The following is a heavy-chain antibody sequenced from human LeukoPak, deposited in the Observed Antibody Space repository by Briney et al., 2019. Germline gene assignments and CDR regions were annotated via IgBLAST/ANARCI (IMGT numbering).Heavy chain of an antibody. Sequence: PGGSLRLSCAASGFIVSSSYMSWARQAPGKGLEWVSVIYSAGSTYYADSVKGRFTISRDNSKNTLYLQMNSLRAEDTALYYCARDSSSGWYHDYWGQGTLVTVSS. J-gene: IGHJ4*02. CDR1: GFIVSSSY. D-gene: IGHD6-19*01. V-gene: IGHV3-53*01. CDR3: ARDSSSGWYHDY. CDR2: IYSAGST.